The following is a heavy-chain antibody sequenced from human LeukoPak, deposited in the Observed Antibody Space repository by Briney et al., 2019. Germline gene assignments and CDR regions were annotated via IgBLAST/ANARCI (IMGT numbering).Heavy chain of an antibody. CDR1: GGSIRSYY. V-gene: IGHV4-59*01. CDR3: ARDLGDSSSSYRFDP. CDR2: IYYSGST. J-gene: IGHJ5*02. Sequence: SETLSLTCTVSGGSIRSYYWSWIRQPPGKGLEWIGYIYYSGSTNYNPSLKSRVTILADTSKNQFSLKLSSVTAADTAVYYCARDLGDSSSSYRFDPWGQGTLVTVSS. D-gene: IGHD6-6*01.